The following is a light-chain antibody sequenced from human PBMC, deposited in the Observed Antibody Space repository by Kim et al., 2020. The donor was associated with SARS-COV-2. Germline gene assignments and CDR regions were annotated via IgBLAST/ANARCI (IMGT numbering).Light chain of an antibody. CDR1: QSVSSSY. J-gene: IGKJ4*01. CDR3: QQYDISPLT. CDR2: GAS. V-gene: IGKV3-20*01. Sequence: EIVLTQSPGTLSLSPGERATLSCRASQSVSSSYLAWYQQKPGQAPRLLIYGASSRATGIPDRFSGSGSGTDFTLTISRLEPEDFAVYYCQQYDISPLTFGGGTKLEIK.